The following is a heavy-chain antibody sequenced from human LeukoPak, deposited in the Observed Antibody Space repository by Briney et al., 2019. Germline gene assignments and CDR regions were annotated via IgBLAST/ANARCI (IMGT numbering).Heavy chain of an antibody. CDR3: ARARKAGADY. CDR2: ISGSDGST. J-gene: IGHJ4*02. CDR1: GFTFSNYA. V-gene: IGHV3-23*01. Sequence: GGSLRLSCTASGFTFSNYAISWVRQALGKGLEWVSTISGSDGSTYYADSVKGRFTNSRDNSKNTLYLQMNSLRVEDTAIYYCARARKAGADYWGQGTMVTVSS.